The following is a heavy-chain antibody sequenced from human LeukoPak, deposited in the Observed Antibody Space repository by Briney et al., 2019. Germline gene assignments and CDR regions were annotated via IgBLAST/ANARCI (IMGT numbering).Heavy chain of an antibody. D-gene: IGHD3-22*01. V-gene: IGHV3-74*01. Sequence: PGGSLRLSCAASAFTFSSYWMHWVRQGPGKGLVWVARINSDGTTTNYADSVKGRFTISRDNSKNTLYLQMNSLRAEDTAVYYCARGAAGSGYYYDGLDYWGQGTLVTVSS. CDR1: AFTFSSYW. CDR3: ARGAAGSGYYYDGLDY. J-gene: IGHJ4*02. CDR2: INSDGTTT.